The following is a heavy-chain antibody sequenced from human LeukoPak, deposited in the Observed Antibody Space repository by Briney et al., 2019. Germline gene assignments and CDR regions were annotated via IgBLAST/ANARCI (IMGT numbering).Heavy chain of an antibody. Sequence: GGSLRLSCAASGFTFDDYTMHWVRQAPGKGLEWVSLISWDGGSTHYADSVKGRFTISRDNSKNSLYLQMNSLSTEDTALYYCAKGDRIVARDAFDIWGQGTMVTVSS. V-gene: IGHV3-43*01. CDR1: GFTFDDYT. D-gene: IGHD6-6*01. CDR3: AKGDRIVARDAFDI. CDR2: ISWDGGST. J-gene: IGHJ3*02.